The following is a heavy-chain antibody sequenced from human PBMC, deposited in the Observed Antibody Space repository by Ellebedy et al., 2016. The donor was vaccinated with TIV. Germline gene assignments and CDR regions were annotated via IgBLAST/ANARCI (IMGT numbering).Heavy chain of an antibody. J-gene: IGHJ4*02. CDR3: ASLNNWNYPY. Sequence: SVKVSXXASGGTFSSYAISWVRQAPGQGLEWMGGIIPIFGTANYAQKFQGRVTITADKSTSTAYMELSSLRSEDTAVYYCASLNNWNYPYWGQGTLVTVSS. V-gene: IGHV1-69*06. CDR2: IIPIFGTA. CDR1: GGTFSSYA. D-gene: IGHD1-7*01.